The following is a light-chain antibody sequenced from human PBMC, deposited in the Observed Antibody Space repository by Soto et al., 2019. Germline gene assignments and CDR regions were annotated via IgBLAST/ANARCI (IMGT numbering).Light chain of an antibody. CDR2: AAS. J-gene: IGKJ5*01. CDR1: HGIRDE. CDR3: QQYNNWPLT. V-gene: IGKV1-6*01. Sequence: AIQMTQSPSSLSASVGYRVTITCRASHGIRDELGWYQQKAGKAPNLLISAASRLQSGVPSRFSGRGSGTDFTLTISSLQSEDFAVYYCQQYNNWPLTFGQGTRLEI.